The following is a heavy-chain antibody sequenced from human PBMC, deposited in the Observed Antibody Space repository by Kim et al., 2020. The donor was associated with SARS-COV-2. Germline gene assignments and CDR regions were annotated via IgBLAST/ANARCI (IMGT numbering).Heavy chain of an antibody. V-gene: IGHV5-51*01. CDR2: YPGDSDT. CDR3: ARIGDY. J-gene: IGHJ4*02. D-gene: IGHD2-15*01. Sequence: YPGDSDTRYSPSFQGKVPISADKSISTAYLQWSSLKASDTAMYYCARIGDYWGQGTLVTVSS.